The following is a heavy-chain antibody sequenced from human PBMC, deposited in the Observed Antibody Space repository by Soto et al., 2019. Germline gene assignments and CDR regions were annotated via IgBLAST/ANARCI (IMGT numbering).Heavy chain of an antibody. CDR1: GYTFTSYG. CDR2: ISAYNGNT. Sequence: ASVKVSCKASGYTFTSYGISWVRQAPGQGLEWMGWISAYNGNTNYAQKLQGRVTMTTDTSTSTAYMELRSLRSDDTAVYYCAREKTPGYSSAQCWFDPWGQGTLVTVSS. CDR3: AREKTPGYSSAQCWFDP. V-gene: IGHV1-18*01. J-gene: IGHJ5*02. D-gene: IGHD6-19*01.